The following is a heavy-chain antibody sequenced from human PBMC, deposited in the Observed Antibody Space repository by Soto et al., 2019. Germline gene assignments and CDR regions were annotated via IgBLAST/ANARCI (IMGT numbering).Heavy chain of an antibody. CDR2: ISGNAVST. CDR1: GFTFSKYA. V-gene: IGHV3-23*01. J-gene: IGHJ4*01. CDR3: VNWNDEDVE. D-gene: IGHD1-1*01. Sequence: EVVLLESGGCLAQPGGSLRLSCVASGFTFSKYAMNWVRQAPGKGLEWVASISGNAVSTDYADSVKGRYTISRDNSKNTESLKMDNLRVEDTATYFCVNWNDEDVEWGQGNLVAVSS.